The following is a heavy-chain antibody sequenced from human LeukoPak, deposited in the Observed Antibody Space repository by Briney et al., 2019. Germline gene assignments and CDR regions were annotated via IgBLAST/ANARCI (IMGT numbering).Heavy chain of an antibody. J-gene: IGHJ4*02. Sequence: SVKVSCKASGGTFSSYAISWVRQAPGQGLEWMGGIIPIFGTANYAQKFQGRVTITTDESTSTAYMELSSLRSEDTAVYYCASRRSSSWYEDYWGQGTLLTVSS. CDR1: GGTFSSYA. CDR2: IIPIFGTA. V-gene: IGHV1-69*05. CDR3: ASRRSSSWYEDY. D-gene: IGHD6-13*01.